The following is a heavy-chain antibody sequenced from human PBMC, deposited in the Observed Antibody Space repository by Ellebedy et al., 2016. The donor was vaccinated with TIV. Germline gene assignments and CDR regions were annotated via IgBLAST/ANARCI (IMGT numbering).Heavy chain of an antibody. CDR1: GFTFSNNS. CDR2: ISSTGTTI. J-gene: IGHJ3*02. CDR3: ASGAYDI. V-gene: IGHV3-48*04. Sequence: PGGSLRLSCTASGFTFSNNSMNWVRQAPGKGLEWVSYISSTGTTIYYADSVKGRFTISRDNGKISLYLQMNSLTAEDTAVYYCASGAYDIWGQGTMVIVSS.